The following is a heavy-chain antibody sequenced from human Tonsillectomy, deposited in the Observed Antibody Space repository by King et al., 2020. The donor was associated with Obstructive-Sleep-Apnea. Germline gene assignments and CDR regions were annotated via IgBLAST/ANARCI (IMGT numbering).Heavy chain of an antibody. J-gene: IGHJ4*02. V-gene: IGHV3-30-3*01. D-gene: IGHD6-13*01. CDR1: GLTFSNYA. CDR2: ISYDGSNK. CDR3: AKDSWASSNRDPEF. Sequence: QVQLVESGGGVVQPGRSLRLSCAASGLTFSNYAMHWVRQAPGKGLEWVAVISYDGSNKYYAESVKGRFTISRDNSNNTLHLQMNTLRGDDTAVYYCAKDSWASSNRDPEFWGQGTQVTVSS.